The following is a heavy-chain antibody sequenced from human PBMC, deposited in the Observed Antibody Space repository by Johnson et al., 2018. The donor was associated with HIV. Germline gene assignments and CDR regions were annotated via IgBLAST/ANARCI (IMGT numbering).Heavy chain of an antibody. CDR2: INWNGGST. CDR1: GFTFSSYA. D-gene: IGHD1-20*01. Sequence: VHLVESGGGVVQPGRSLRLSCAASGFTFSSYAMHWVRQAPGKGLEWVSGINWNGGSTGYADSVKGRFTISRDNAKNTLYLQMNSLRAEDTAVYYCARDTVTGSPAFDIWGQGTMVTVSS. J-gene: IGHJ3*02. CDR3: ARDTVTGSPAFDI. V-gene: IGHV3-NL1*01.